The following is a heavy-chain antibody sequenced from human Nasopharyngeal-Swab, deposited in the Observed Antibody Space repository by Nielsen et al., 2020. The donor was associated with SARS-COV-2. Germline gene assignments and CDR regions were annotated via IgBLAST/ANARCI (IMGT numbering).Heavy chain of an antibody. D-gene: IGHD6-13*01. CDR1: GFTFSSYW. CDR2: IKQDGSEK. CDR3: ARDRYSSSPRYYYGMDV. V-gene: IGHV3-7*03. Sequence: GGSLRLSCAASGFTFSSYWMSWIRQAPGKGLEWVANIKQDGSEKYYVDPVKGRFTISRDNAKNSLYLQMNSLRAEDTAVYYCARDRYSSSPRYYYGMDVWGQGTTVTVSS. J-gene: IGHJ6*02.